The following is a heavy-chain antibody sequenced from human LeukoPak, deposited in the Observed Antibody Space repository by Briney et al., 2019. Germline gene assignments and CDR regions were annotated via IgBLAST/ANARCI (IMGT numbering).Heavy chain of an antibody. D-gene: IGHD6-19*01. CDR2: IKSKTDGGTT. CDR3: TTTSIAVAGPFDY. V-gene: IGHV3-15*01. CDR1: GFTFSNAW. Sequence: PGGSLRLSCAASGFTFSNAWMSWVRQAPGKGLEWVGRIKSKTDGGTTDHAAPVKGRFTISRDDSKNTLYLQMNSLKTEDTAVYYCTTTSIAVAGPFDYWGQGTLVTVSS. J-gene: IGHJ4*02.